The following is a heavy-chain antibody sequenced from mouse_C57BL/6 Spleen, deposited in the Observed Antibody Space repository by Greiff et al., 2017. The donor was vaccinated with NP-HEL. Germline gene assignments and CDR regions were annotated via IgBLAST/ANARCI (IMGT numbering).Heavy chain of an antibody. D-gene: IGHD1-1*01. V-gene: IGHV1-26*01. CDR1: GYTFTDYY. Sequence: EVQLQQSGPELVKPGASVKISCKASGYTFTDYYMNWVKQSHGKSLEWIGDINPNNGGTSYNQKFRGKATLTVDKSSSTAYMELSSLTSEDSAVYYCARRLDDRSPRAWFAYWGQGTLVTVSA. CDR2: INPNNGGT. CDR3: ARRLDDRSPRAWFAY. J-gene: IGHJ3*01.